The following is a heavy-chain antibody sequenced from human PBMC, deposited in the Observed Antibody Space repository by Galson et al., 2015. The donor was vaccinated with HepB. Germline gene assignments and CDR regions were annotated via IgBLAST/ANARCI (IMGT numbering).Heavy chain of an antibody. D-gene: IGHD3-9*01. CDR2: ISSSSSTI. Sequence: SLRLSCAASGFTFSSYSMNWVRQAPGKGLEWVSYISSSSSTIYYADSVKGRSTIPRDNAKNSLYLQMNSLRAEDTAVYYCARDSVLRYFDWLDYYYYYGMDVWGQGTTVTVSS. V-gene: IGHV3-48*04. J-gene: IGHJ6*02. CDR1: GFTFSSYS. CDR3: ARDSVLRYFDWLDYYYYYGMDV.